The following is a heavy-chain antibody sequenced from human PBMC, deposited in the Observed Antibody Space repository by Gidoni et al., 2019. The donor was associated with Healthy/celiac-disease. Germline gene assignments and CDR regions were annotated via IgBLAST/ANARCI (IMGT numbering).Heavy chain of an antibody. CDR3: AKVERLRLGELSLLDHNAFDI. CDR2: ISGSGGST. J-gene: IGHJ3*02. D-gene: IGHD3-16*02. V-gene: IGHV3-23*01. CDR1: GFTFSSYA. Sequence: EVQLLESGGGLVQPGGSLRLSCAASGFTFSSYAMSWARQAPGKGLEWVSAISGSGGSTYYADSVKGRFTISRDNSKNTLYLQMNSLRAEDTAVYYCAKVERLRLGELSLLDHNAFDIWGQGTMVTVSS.